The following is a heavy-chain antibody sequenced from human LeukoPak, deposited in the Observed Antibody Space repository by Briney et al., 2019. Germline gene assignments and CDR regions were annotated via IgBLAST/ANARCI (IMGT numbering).Heavy chain of an antibody. CDR2: ISSSSSYI. V-gene: IGHV3-21*01. Sequence: GGSLRLSCAASGFTFSSYTMNWVRQAPGKGLEWVSSISSSSSYIHSADSVRGRFTISRDNAKNSLFLQMNSLRAEDTAVYYCARDEWGDAFDIWGQGTMVTVFS. J-gene: IGHJ3*02. CDR3: ARDEWGDAFDI. D-gene: IGHD1-26*01. CDR1: GFTFSSYT.